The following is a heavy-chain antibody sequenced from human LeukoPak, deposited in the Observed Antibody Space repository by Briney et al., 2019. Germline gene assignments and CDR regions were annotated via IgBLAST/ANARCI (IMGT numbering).Heavy chain of an antibody. Sequence: GGSLRLSCAASGFTFSNYNMNWVRQAPGKGLEWVSFISSRSSYISYTGSVKGRFTISRDNAKNSLYLQMNSLRAEDTAVYYCARDSSCGDDVSILDYWGQGTLVTVSS. V-gene: IGHV3-21*01. D-gene: IGHD4-17*01. J-gene: IGHJ4*02. CDR2: ISSRSSYI. CDR1: GFTFSNYN. CDR3: ARDSSCGDDVSILDY.